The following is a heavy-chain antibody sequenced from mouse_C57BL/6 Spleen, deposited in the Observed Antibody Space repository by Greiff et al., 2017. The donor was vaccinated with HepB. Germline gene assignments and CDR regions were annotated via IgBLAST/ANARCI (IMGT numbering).Heavy chain of an antibody. D-gene: IGHD1-1*01. CDR3: ARWGTTVGANDY. Sequence: VQLQQPGAELVMPGASVKLSCKASGYTFTSYWMHWVKQRPGQGLEWIGEIDPSDSYTNYNQKFKGKSTLTVDKSSSTAYMQLSSLTSEDSAVYYCARWGTTVGANDYWGQGTTLTVSS. CDR1: GYTFTSYW. CDR2: IDPSDSYT. J-gene: IGHJ2*01. V-gene: IGHV1-69*01.